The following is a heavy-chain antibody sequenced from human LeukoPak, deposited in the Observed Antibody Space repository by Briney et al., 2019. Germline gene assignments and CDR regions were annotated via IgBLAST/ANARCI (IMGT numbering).Heavy chain of an antibody. D-gene: IGHD6-19*01. CDR3: ARDRSSSGWSDYFDY. J-gene: IGHJ4*02. V-gene: IGHV1-18*01. CDR2: ISAYNGNT. CDR1: GYTFTSYG. Sequence: APVTVSCRASGYTFTSYGISWVRQAPGQGLEWMGWISAYNGNTNYAQKLQGRVTMTTDTSTSTAYMELRSLRSDDTAVYYCARDRSSSGWSDYFDYWGQGTLVTVSS.